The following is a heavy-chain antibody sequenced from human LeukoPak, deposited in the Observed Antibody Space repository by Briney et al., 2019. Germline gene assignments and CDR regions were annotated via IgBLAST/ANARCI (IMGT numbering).Heavy chain of an antibody. CDR1: GGSISSYY. CDR2: IYYSGST. CDR3: ARHDYDDY. J-gene: IGHJ4*02. Sequence: PSETLSLTCTVSGGSISSYYWSWIRQPPGKGLEWIGYIYYSGSTNYNPSLKSRVTISVDTSKNQFSLKLSSVTAADTAVYYCARHDYDDYWGQGTLVTVSS. V-gene: IGHV4-59*12.